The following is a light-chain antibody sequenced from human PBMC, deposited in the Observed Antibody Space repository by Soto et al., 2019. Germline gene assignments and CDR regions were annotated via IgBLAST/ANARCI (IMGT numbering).Light chain of an antibody. Sequence: SVLGPPAAGCGTAGQRLTISCSGRMSNIASNTVNWYQQLPGTAPKLLIYSNNQRPSGVPDRFSGSKSGTSDSLAISGLQSEDQADYYCAACDDSLKGHYVFGTGTKVTV. CDR1: MSNIASNT. V-gene: IGLV1-44*01. CDR2: SNN. J-gene: IGLJ1*01. CDR3: AACDDSLKGHYV.